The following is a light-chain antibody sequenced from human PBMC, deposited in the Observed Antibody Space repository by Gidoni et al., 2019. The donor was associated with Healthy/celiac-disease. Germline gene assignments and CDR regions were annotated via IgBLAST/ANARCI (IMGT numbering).Light chain of an antibody. Sequence: DIQVTQSPSSLSASVGDRVNITCRASQSISSYLNWYPQKPGKAPKPLIYAASSLQSGVPSRSSRSGAGTDFTLITSSLQPEDSATYYCQQSYSTPPMVSYTFGQGTKLEIK. V-gene: IGKV1-39*01. CDR2: AAS. CDR3: QQSYSTPPMVSYT. J-gene: IGKJ2*01. CDR1: QSISSY.